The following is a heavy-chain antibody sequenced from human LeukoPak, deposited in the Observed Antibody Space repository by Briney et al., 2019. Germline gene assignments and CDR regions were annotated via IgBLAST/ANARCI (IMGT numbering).Heavy chain of an antibody. CDR3: AREGTYSSSSDFDY. J-gene: IGHJ4*02. CDR2: IYYSGST. CDR1: GGSISSYY. V-gene: IGHV4-59*01. D-gene: IGHD6-6*01. Sequence: PSETLSLTCTVSGGSISSYYWSWIRQPPGKGLEWIGYIYYSGSTNYNPSLKSRVTISVDTSKNQFSLKLSSVTAADTAVYYCAREGTYSSSSDFDYWGQGTLVTVSS.